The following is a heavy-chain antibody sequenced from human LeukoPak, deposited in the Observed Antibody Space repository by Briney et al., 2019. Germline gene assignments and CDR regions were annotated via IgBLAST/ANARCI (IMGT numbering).Heavy chain of an antibody. CDR3: AREKWSSGWPLDY. D-gene: IGHD6-19*01. Sequence: GGSLRLPCAASGFTFSNAWMSWVRQAPGKGLVWVSRINSDGITTTYADSVKGRFTISRDNAKNTLYLQMNSLRAEDTAVYYCAREKWSSGWPLDYWGQGTLVTVSS. CDR1: GFTFSNAW. CDR2: INSDGITT. V-gene: IGHV3-74*01. J-gene: IGHJ4*02.